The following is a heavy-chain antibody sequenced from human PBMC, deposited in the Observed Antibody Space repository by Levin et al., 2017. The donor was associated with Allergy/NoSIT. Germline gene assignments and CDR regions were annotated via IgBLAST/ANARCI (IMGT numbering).Heavy chain of an antibody. J-gene: IGHJ3*02. CDR2: ISAYNGDT. Sequence: ASVKVSCKASGYTFTDYGITWVRQAPGQGLEWMGWISAYNGDTKYAQKVQGRVTMTKETSTTTAYMELRSLRSDVTAVYFCARGYFYEIGGYYGFDIWGQGTVVTVSS. CDR3: ARGYFYEIGGYYGFDI. CDR1: GYTFTDYG. D-gene: IGHD3-22*01. V-gene: IGHV1-18*01.